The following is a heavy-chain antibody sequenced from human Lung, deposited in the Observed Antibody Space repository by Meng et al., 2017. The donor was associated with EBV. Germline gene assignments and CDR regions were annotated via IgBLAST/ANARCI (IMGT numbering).Heavy chain of an antibody. CDR1: GGSFSGYY. Sequence: QVQLQQWGAGLLKPSETLSLTCDVYGGSFSGYYWSWIRQPPGKGLEWIGEINHSGSTNYNPSLKSRVTISVDTSKNQFSLKLSSVTAADTAVYYCARAPRLRPIDYWGQGTLVTVSS. D-gene: IGHD4-17*01. CDR3: ARAPRLRPIDY. CDR2: INHSGST. J-gene: IGHJ4*02. V-gene: IGHV4-34*01.